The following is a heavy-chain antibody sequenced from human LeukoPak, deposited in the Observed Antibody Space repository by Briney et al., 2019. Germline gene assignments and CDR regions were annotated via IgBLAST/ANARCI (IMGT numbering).Heavy chain of an antibody. Sequence: PGGSLRLSCVGSGFTFSSYGMSWVRQAPGKGLEWVSAISGSGGSTYYADSVKGRFTISRDNSKNTLYLQMNSLRAEDTAVYYCARDTMDEFDYWGQGTLVTVSS. CDR2: ISGSGGST. CDR1: GFTFSSYG. CDR3: ARDTMDEFDY. V-gene: IGHV3-23*01. J-gene: IGHJ4*02. D-gene: IGHD3-10*01.